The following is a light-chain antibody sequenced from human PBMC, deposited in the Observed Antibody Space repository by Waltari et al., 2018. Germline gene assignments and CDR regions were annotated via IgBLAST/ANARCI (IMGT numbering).Light chain of an antibody. CDR3: QQYNSYWT. CDR1: QSISSW. Sequence: DLQMTQSPSPLSASVGDRVTITCRASQSISSWLAWYQQKPGKAPKLLIYKASSLESGVPSRFSGSGSGTECTLTISSLQPDDFATYYCQQYNSYWTFGQGTKLEIK. CDR2: KAS. V-gene: IGKV1-5*03. J-gene: IGKJ1*01.